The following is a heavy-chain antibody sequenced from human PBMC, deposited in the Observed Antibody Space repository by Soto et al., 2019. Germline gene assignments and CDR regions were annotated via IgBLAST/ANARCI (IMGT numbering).Heavy chain of an antibody. D-gene: IGHD3-22*01. J-gene: IGHJ4*02. CDR1: GFTFSSYG. V-gene: IGHV3-30*18. Sequence: GGSLRLSCAASGFTFSSYGMHWVRQAPGKGLEWVAVISYDGSNKYYADSVKGRFTISRDNSKNTLYLQMNSLRAEDTAVYYYAKEATGDSSGDFDYWGQGTLVTVSS. CDR3: AKEATGDSSGDFDY. CDR2: ISYDGSNK.